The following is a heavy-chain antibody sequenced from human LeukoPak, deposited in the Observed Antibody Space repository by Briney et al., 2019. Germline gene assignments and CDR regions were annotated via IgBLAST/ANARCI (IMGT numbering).Heavy chain of an antibody. CDR1: GFTFSSYW. CDR2: INSDGSIT. V-gene: IGHV3-74*01. Sequence: GGSVRLSCAASGFTFSSYWMHWVRQAPGKGLGWVSRINSDGSITTYADSVKGRFTISRDNAKNTLYLPINCLRAEDTAVYYCARDLALLGATDHWGQGTLVTVSS. D-gene: IGHD1-26*01. J-gene: IGHJ4*02. CDR3: ARDLALLGATDH.